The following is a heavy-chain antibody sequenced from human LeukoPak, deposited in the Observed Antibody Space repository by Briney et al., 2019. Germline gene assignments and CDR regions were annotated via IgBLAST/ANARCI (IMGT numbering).Heavy chain of an antibody. J-gene: IGHJ3*01. Sequence: GGSLRLSCEVTGFILSDHYMSWIRQAPGKGLEWISYSTSSGDTIHYADSVKGRFTVSRDNAKNSLYLHMNSLRADDTAVYYCVEGATLRRAFEFWGQGTMVAVSS. D-gene: IGHD1-26*01. CDR1: GFILSDHY. V-gene: IGHV3-11*01. CDR2: STSSGDTI. CDR3: VEGATLRRAFEF.